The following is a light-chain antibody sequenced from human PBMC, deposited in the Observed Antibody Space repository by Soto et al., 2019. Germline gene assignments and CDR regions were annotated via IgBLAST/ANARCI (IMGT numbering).Light chain of an antibody. V-gene: IGKV3-11*01. CDR2: YAS. Sequence: EIVLTQSPATLSLSPGERATLSCRASQSVSTSLARYQQKPGQAPRLLIYYASNRATGIPARFSGSGSGTDFRLTVSSLEPEDFALYYCQQRSNWPWTFGQGTKVEIK. CDR3: QQRSNWPWT. CDR1: QSVSTS. J-gene: IGKJ1*01.